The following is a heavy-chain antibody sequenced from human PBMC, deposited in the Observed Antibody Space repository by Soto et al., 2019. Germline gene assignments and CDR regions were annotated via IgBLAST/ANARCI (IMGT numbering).Heavy chain of an antibody. J-gene: IGHJ4*02. CDR2: FDPEDGET. Sequence: GASVKVSCKVSGYTLTELSMHWVRQAPGKGLEWMGGFDPEDGETIYAQKFQGRVTMTEDTSTDTAYMELSSLRSEDTAVYYCARRSLGFLRAAYYFDQWGQGTLVTVSS. D-gene: IGHD3-3*01. V-gene: IGHV1-24*01. CDR3: ARRSLGFLRAAYYFDQ. CDR1: GYTLTELS.